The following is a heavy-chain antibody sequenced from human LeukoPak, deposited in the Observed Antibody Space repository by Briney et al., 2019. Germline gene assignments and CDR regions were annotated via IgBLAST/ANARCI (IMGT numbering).Heavy chain of an antibody. CDR1: GGSFSGYY. CDR2: INHSGST. D-gene: IGHD2-2*01. Sequence: PSETLSLTCAVYGGSFSGYYWSWIRQPPGKGLEWIGEINHSGSTNYNPSLKSRVTISVDTSKNQFSLKLSSVTAADTAVYYCARLVPAATHNYYYYYMDVWGKGTTVTISS. CDR3: ARLVPAATHNYYYYYMDV. V-gene: IGHV4-34*01. J-gene: IGHJ6*03.